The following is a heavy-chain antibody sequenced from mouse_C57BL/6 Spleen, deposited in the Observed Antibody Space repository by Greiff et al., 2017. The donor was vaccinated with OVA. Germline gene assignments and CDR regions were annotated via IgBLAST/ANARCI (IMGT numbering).Heavy chain of an antibody. J-gene: IGHJ4*01. CDR2: IHPNSGST. CDR3: ARSSPGSSYDYAMDY. CDR1: GYTFTSYW. Sequence: QVQLQQPGAELVKPGASVKLSCKASGYTFTSYWMHWVKQRPGQGLEWIGMIHPNSGSTNYNEKFKSKATLTVDKSSSTAYMHLSSLTSEDSSVYYCARSSPGSSYDYAMDYWGQGTSVTVSS. D-gene: IGHD1-1*01. V-gene: IGHV1-64*01.